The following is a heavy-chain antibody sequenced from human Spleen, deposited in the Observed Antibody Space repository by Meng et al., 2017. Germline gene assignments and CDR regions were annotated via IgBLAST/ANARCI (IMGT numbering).Heavy chain of an antibody. Sequence: EVQLVHSGAELKKPGAAVKISCKVSGYTFSDSYIHWVQQAPGKGLEWMGLVDPQDRQTIYAEKFQGRVTISADTSTDTAYMELSSLRSEDTAVYYCATFVLRPDWGQGTLVTVSS. CDR1: GYTFSDSY. CDR3: ATFVLRPD. CDR2: VDPQDRQT. J-gene: IGHJ4*02. D-gene: IGHD3-16*02. V-gene: IGHV1-69-2*01.